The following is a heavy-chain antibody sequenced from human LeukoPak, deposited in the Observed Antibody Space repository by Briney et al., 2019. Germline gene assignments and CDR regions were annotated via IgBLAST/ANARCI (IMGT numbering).Heavy chain of an antibody. CDR1: GYTFTSYY. CDR2: INPSGGST. J-gene: IGHJ4*02. CDR3: ARSMIRDDPIDY. Sequence: GASVRVSCKASGYTFTSYYMHWVRQAPGQGLEWMGIINPSGGSTSYAQKFQGRVTMTRDTSTSTVYMELSSLRSEDTAVYYCARSMIRDDPIDYWGQGTLVTVSS. D-gene: IGHD3-22*01. V-gene: IGHV1-46*01.